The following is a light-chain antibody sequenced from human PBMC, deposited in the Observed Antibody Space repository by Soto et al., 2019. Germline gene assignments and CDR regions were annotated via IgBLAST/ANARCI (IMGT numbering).Light chain of an antibody. J-gene: IGKJ2*01. CDR3: QHYSTSGYT. Sequence: EIVLTQSPDTLSLSPGERATLSCRASQSVSSSYLAWYQQKPGQAPRLLIYGASYRATGIPDRFSGSGSGTDFTLTISRLEPEDFAVFYCQHYSTSGYTFGQGTKLEIK. CDR2: GAS. V-gene: IGKV3-20*01. CDR1: QSVSSSY.